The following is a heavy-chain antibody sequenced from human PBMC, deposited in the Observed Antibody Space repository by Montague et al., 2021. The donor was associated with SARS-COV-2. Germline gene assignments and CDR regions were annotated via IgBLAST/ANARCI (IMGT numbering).Heavy chain of an antibody. J-gene: IGHJ4*02. D-gene: IGHD2-21*01. V-gene: IGHV4-39*07. CDR1: GGSIRSSSYY. Sequence: SETLSLTCTVSGGSIRSSSYYWGWIRQPPGKGLEWIGEINHSGSTNYNPSFKSRVIMSVDTSKNQFSLKLSSVTAADTAVYYCARAIQSQPLVVVIAIPRPFYYFDHWGQGTLVTVSS. CDR3: ARAIQSQPLVVVIAIPRPFYYFDH. CDR2: INHSGST.